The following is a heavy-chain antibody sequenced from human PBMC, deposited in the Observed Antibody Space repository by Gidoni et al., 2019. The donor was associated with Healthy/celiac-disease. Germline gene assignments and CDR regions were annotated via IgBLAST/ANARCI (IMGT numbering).Heavy chain of an antibody. D-gene: IGHD5-18*01. CDR2: INPNSGGT. CDR3: ARVGRWLQLDY. CDR1: GYTFTGYY. J-gene: IGHJ4*02. Sequence: VKVSCKASGYTFTGYYMHWVRQAPGQGLEGMGWINPNSGGTKYAKKFQGRVTMTRDTSIRTAYMELSRLRSDDTAVYYCARVGRWLQLDYWGQGTLVTVSS. V-gene: IGHV1-2*02.